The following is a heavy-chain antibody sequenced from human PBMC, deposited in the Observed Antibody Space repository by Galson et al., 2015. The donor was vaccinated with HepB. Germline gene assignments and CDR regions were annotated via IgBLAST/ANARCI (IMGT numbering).Heavy chain of an antibody. CDR2: ISYDGSNK. Sequence: SLRLSCAASGFTFSSYAMHWVRQAPGKGLEWVAVISYDGSNKYYADSVKGRFTISRDNSKNTLYLQMNSLRAEDTAVYYCARQGATRSNWFDPWGQGTLVTVSS. J-gene: IGHJ5*02. CDR3: ARQGATRSNWFDP. D-gene: IGHD1-26*01. V-gene: IGHV3-30*04. CDR1: GFTFSSYA.